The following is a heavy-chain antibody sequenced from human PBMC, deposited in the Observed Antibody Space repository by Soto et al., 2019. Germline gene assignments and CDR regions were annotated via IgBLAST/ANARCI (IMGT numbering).Heavy chain of an antibody. V-gene: IGHV1-18*01. D-gene: IGHD5-18*01. J-gene: IGHJ5*02. CDR3: ARVGGGYSYGYEFDP. CDR2: ISAYNGNT. CDR1: GYTFTSYG. Sequence: GASVKVSCKASGYTFTSYGISWVRQAPGQGLEWMGWISAYNGNTNYAQKLQGRVTMTTDTSTSTAYMELRSLRSDDTAVYYCARVGGGYSYGYEFDPWGQGTLVTVSS.